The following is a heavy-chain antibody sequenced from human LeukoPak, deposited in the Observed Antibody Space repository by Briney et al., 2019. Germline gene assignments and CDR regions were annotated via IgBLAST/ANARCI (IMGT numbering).Heavy chain of an antibody. CDR2: IYYSGST. CDR3: ARGGYDSSGSSVYYFDY. CDR1: GGSISSGGYY. D-gene: IGHD3-22*01. V-gene: IGHV4-31*03. J-gene: IGHJ4*02. Sequence: SQTLSLTCTVSGGSISSGGYYWSWIRQHPGKGLEWIGYIYYSGSTYYNPSLKSRVTISVDTSKNQFSLNLSSLTAADTAVYYCARGGYDSSGSSVYYFDYWGQGTLVTVSS.